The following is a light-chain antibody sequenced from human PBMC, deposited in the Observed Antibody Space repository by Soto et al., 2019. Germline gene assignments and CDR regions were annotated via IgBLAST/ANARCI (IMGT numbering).Light chain of an antibody. CDR3: QQYNSWPPIT. V-gene: IGKV3-15*01. Sequence: VVMTQSPATLSVSPWEIATLSFMGSESVSRNLAWYQQKPGQAPRLLIYDASTRATGIPDRFSGGGSGTEFTLTISSLQSEDFVVYYCQQYNSWPPITFGQGTRLEIK. CDR1: ESVSRN. CDR2: DAS. J-gene: IGKJ5*01.